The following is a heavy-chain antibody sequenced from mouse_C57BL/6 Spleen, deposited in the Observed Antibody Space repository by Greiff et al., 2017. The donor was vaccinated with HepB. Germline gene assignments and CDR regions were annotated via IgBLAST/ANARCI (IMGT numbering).Heavy chain of an antibody. V-gene: IGHV1-54*01. D-gene: IGHD1-1*01. CDR1: GYAFTNYL. J-gene: IGHJ3*01. CDR3: ARSVDCGSSAWFAY. CDR2: INPGSGGT. Sequence: VHLVESGAELVRPGTSVKVSCKASGYAFTNYLIEWVQQRPGQGLEWIGVINPGSGGTNYNEKFKGKATLTADKSSSTAYMQLSSLTSEDSAVYFCARSVDCGSSAWFAYWGQGTLVTVSA.